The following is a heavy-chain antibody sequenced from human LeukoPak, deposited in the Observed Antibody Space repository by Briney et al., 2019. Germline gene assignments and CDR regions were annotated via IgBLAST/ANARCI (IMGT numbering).Heavy chain of an antibody. CDR2: TYTSGST. CDR1: GGSISSYY. CDR3: ARDRIGVLMVYAQGEAFDI. Sequence: SETLSLTCTVSGGSISSYYWSWIRQPAGKGLEWIGRTYTSGSTNYNPSLKSRVTMSVDTSKNQFSLKLSSVTAADTAVYYCARDRIGVLMVYAQGEAFDIWGQGTVVTVSS. D-gene: IGHD2-8*01. J-gene: IGHJ3*02. V-gene: IGHV4-4*07.